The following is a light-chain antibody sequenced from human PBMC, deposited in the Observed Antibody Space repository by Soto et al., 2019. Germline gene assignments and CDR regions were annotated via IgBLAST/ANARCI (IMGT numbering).Light chain of an antibody. CDR2: DTT. V-gene: IGLV7-46*01. CDR1: TGAVTNGHY. Sequence: QAVVTQEPSLTASPGGTVTLTCGSSTGAVTNGHYPYWFQQKPGQAPRTLIYDTTNRHSWTPARFSGSLLGGKAALTLSGAQPEDEAEYYCLLSYNGPYVCGTGSKVTVL. J-gene: IGLJ1*01. CDR3: LLSYNGPYV.